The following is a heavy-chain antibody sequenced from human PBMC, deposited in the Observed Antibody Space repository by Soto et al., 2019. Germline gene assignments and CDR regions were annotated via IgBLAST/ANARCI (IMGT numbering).Heavy chain of an antibody. CDR1: GGSISSYY. CDR2: VHHSWGS. J-gene: IGHJ6*04. Sequence: QVQLQESGPGLVKPSETLSLSCTVSGGSISSYYWSWFRQSPGKRMEWIGYVHHSWGSSYNPSLQSRVAISLDTSKRQFSLKVTSVTATDTAVYYCARQGFGPLHGLVEVWGKGTTVTVAS. D-gene: IGHD3-10*01. CDR3: ARQGFGPLHGLVEV. V-gene: IGHV4-59*08.